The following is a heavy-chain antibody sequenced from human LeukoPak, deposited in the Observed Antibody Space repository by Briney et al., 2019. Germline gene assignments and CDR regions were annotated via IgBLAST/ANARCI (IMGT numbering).Heavy chain of an antibody. CDR3: ARADLSHSSSWYANWFDP. CDR1: GGSISSSSYY. J-gene: IGHJ5*02. CDR2: INHSGST. V-gene: IGHV4-39*07. Sequence: SETLSLTCTVSGGSISSSSYYWGWIRQPPGKGLEWIGEINHSGSTNYNPSLKSRVTISVDTSKNQFSLKLSSVTAADTAVYYCARADLSHSSSWYANWFDPWGQGTLVTVSS. D-gene: IGHD6-13*01.